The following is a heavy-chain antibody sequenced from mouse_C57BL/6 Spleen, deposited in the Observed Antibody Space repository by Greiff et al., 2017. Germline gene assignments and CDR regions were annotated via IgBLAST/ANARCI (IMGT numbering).Heavy chain of an antibody. Sequence: QVQLQQPGAELVRPGSSVKLSCKASGYTFTSYWMDWVKQRPGQGLEWIGNIYPSDSETHYNQKFKDKATLTVDKSSSTAYLQLSSLTSEDSAVYYCARGGFFGYWGQGTTLTVSS. V-gene: IGHV1-61*01. CDR1: GYTFTSYW. CDR3: ARGGFFGY. J-gene: IGHJ2*01. CDR2: IYPSDSET.